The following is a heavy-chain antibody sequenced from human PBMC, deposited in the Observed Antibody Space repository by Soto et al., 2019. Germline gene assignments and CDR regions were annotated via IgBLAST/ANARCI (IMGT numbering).Heavy chain of an antibody. CDR1: GFTFSSYS. D-gene: IGHD6-6*01. J-gene: IGHJ3*02. Sequence: GGSLRLSCAASGFTFSSYSMNWVRQAPGKGLEWVSSISSSSYIYYADSVKGRFTISRDNAKNSLYLQMNSLRAEDTAVYYCARGMSIAARDAFDIWGQGTMVTVSS. CDR3: ARGMSIAARDAFDI. CDR2: ISSSSYI. V-gene: IGHV3-21*01.